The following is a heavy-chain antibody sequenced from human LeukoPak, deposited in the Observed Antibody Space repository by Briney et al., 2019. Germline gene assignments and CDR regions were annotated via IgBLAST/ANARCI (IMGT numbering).Heavy chain of an antibody. J-gene: IGHJ2*01. CDR1: GFTISSYS. CDR3: ARDGYSFGPGDWYFDL. Sequence: AGGSLRLSCSASGFTISSYSMHWVRQAPGKGLEWVALISYDGSNKYYADSVKGRFTISRDNSKNTDLQMDSLRAEDTAVYYCARDGYSFGPGDWYFDLWGRGTLVTVSS. CDR2: ISYDGSNK. D-gene: IGHD5-18*01. V-gene: IGHV3-30-3*01.